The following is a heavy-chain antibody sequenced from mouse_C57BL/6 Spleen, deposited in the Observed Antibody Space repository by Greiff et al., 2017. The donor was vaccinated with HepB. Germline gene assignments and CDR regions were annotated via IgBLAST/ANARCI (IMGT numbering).Heavy chain of an antibody. CDR1: GYSITSGYY. J-gene: IGHJ2*01. D-gene: IGHD3-2*02. CDR2: ISYDGSN. Sequence: ESGPGLVKPSQSLSLTCSVPGYSITSGYYWNWIRQFPGNKLEWMGYISYDGSNNYNPSLKNRISITRDTSKNQFFLKLNSVTTEDTATYYCARDRDSSGYFDYWGQGTTLTVSS. CDR3: ARDRDSSGYFDY. V-gene: IGHV3-6*01.